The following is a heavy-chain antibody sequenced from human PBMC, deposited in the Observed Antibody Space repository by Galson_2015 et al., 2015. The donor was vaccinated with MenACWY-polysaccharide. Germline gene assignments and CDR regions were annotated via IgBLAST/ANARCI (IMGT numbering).Heavy chain of an antibody. Sequence: PLRLSCAASGFTFSGFWMSWVRQAPGKGLEWVANIKQDGSEKYYVDSVKGRFTISRDNAKNSLYLQMNSLRAEDTAVYYCARYRDSSGRRFDYWGQGTLVTVSS. J-gene: IGHJ4*02. CDR3: ARYRDSSGRRFDY. CDR2: IKQDGSEK. CDR1: GFTFSGFW. V-gene: IGHV3-7*01. D-gene: IGHD6-19*01.